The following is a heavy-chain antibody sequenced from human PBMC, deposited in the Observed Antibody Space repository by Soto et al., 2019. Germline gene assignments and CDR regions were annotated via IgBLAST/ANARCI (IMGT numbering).Heavy chain of an antibody. CDR3: ASVRHINAFDI. D-gene: IGHD1-20*01. CDR1: GGSISSGDYY. J-gene: IGHJ3*02. V-gene: IGHV4-30-4*01. CDR2: IYYSGST. Sequence: QVQLQESGPGLVKPSQTLSLTCTVSGGSISSGDYYWSWIRQPPGKGLEWIGYIYYSGSTYYNPSRRVRVTIAVYTSKTQFSLSMRSVTAADTAVYYCASVRHINAFDIWCQGTMVTVSS.